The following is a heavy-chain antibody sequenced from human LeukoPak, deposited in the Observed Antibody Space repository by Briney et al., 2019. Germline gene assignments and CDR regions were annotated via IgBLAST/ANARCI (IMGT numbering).Heavy chain of an antibody. CDR1: GGTFSIYA. CDR2: IIPIFGTA. Sequence: GASVKVSCKASGGTFSIYAISWVRQAPGQGLEWMGGIIPIFGTANYAQKFQGRVTITSDESTSTAYMELSSLRSEDTAVYYCVRTGSTGTYDYFDYWGQGTLVTVSS. J-gene: IGHJ4*02. V-gene: IGHV1-69*01. CDR3: VRTGSTGTYDYFDY. D-gene: IGHD1-1*01.